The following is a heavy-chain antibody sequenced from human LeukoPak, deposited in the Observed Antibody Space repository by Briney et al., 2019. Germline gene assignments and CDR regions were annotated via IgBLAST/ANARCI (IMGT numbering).Heavy chain of an antibody. J-gene: IGHJ6*03. D-gene: IGHD4-11*01. CDR2: INPSGGST. CDR3: AYSNYYYYYMDV. CDR1: GYTFTSYY. Sequence: ASVKVSCKASGYTFTSYYMHWVRQAPGQGLEWMGIINPSGGSTSYAQKFQGRVTMTRDTSTSTVYMELRSLRSDDTAVYYCAYSNYYYYYMDVWGKGTTVTVSS. V-gene: IGHV1-46*01.